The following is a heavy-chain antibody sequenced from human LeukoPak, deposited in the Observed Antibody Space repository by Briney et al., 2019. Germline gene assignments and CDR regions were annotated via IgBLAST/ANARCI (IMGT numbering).Heavy chain of an antibody. CDR1: GFTFNTYI. CDR3: ARALSHGYTYGFDF. J-gene: IGHJ4*02. D-gene: IGHD5-18*01. V-gene: IGHV3-21*06. Sequence: GGSLRLSCAASGFTFNTYIMNWVRQAPGKGLECVSSISSSSGSIYYADSVKGRFTISRDNAKNSLYLQMNSLRAEDTAVYYCARALSHGYTYGFDFWGQGTLVTVSS. CDR2: ISSSSGSI.